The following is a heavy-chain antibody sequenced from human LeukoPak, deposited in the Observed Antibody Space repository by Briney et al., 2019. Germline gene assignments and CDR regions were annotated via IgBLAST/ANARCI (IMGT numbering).Heavy chain of an antibody. J-gene: IGHJ3*02. Sequence: PSETLSLTCTVSGGSISSYYWSWIRQPPGKGLEWIGYIYYSGSTNYNPSLKSRATISVDTSKNQFSLKLSSVTAADTAVYYCARGHYDSSGYLAFGAFDIWGQGTMVTVSS. D-gene: IGHD3-22*01. CDR2: IYYSGST. CDR1: GGSISSYY. V-gene: IGHV4-59*08. CDR3: ARGHYDSSGYLAFGAFDI.